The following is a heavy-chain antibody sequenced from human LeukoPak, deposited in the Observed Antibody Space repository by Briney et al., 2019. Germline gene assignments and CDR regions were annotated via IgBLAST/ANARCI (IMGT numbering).Heavy chain of an antibody. Sequence: GGSLRLSCAASGFTFDDYAMHWVRQAPGKGLEWVSDIIWNGGRTGYADSVKGRFTISRDNAKNSLYLQMNNLRPEDTALYYCAKASGYSFGHFDYWGQGTLVTVSS. CDR2: IIWNGGRT. D-gene: IGHD5-18*01. J-gene: IGHJ4*02. V-gene: IGHV3-9*01. CDR3: AKASGYSFGHFDY. CDR1: GFTFDDYA.